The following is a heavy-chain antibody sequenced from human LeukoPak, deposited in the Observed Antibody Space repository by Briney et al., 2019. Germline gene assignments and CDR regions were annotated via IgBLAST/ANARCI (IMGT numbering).Heavy chain of an antibody. CDR2: ISYDGSNK. D-gene: IGHD4-23*01. J-gene: IGHJ4*02. CDR1: GFPFSSYG. CDR3: ATLGGGNSYFDY. V-gene: IGHV3-30*03. Sequence: GGSLRLSCAAAGFPFSSYGMHWVRQAPGKGLEWVAVISYDGSNKYYADSVKGRFTISRDNSKNTLYLQMNSLRAEDTAVYYCATLGGGNSYFDYWGQGTLVTVSS.